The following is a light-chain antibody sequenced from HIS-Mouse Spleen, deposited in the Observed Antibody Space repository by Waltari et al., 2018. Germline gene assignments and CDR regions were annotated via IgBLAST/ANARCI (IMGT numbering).Light chain of an antibody. J-gene: IGLJ3*02. CDR1: SGSIASNY. CDR2: EDN. CDR3: QSYDSSGV. Sequence: NFMLTQPHSVSESPGKTVTISCTGSSGSIASNYVQWYQQRPGSSPTTVIYEDNQRPSGVPDRFSGSIDSSSNSASLTISGLKTEDEADYYCQSYDSSGVFGGGTKLTVL. V-gene: IGLV6-57*01.